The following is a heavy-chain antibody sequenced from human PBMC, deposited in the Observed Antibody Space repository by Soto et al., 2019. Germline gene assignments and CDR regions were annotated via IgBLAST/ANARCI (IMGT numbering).Heavy chain of an antibody. CDR1: GFTFSSYA. CDR2: ISGSGGST. V-gene: IGHV3-23*01. J-gene: IGHJ6*02. D-gene: IGHD6-13*01. Sequence: GGSLRLSCAASGFTFSSYAMSWVRQAPGKGLEWVSAISGSGGSTYYADSVKGRFTISRDNSKNTLYLQMNSLRAEDTAVYYCAKVGPYSSSWYGYYYYGMDVWGQGTTVTVSS. CDR3: AKVGPYSSSWYGYYYYGMDV.